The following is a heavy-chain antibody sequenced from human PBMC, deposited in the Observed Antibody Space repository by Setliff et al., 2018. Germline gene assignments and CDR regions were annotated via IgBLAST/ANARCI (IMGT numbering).Heavy chain of an antibody. Sequence: GGSLRLSCTASGLSYSNYWVSWVRQAPGKGLEWLASINPHGSEKYFADSVKGRFTISRDNAKNSLSLQMNNLRIEDTAVYYCFGAGTCSYWGQGTLVTVSS. J-gene: IGHJ4*02. CDR2: INPHGSEK. D-gene: IGHD3-10*01. V-gene: IGHV3-7*01. CDR3: FGAGTCSY. CDR1: GLSYSNYW.